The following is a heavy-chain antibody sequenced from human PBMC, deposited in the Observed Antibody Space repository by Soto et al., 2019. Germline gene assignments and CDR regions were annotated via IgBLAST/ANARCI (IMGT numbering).Heavy chain of an antibody. CDR2: IIPILGIA. CDR3: ARADCTKCVCPIDY. Sequence: QVQLVQSGAEVKKPGSSVKVSCKASGGTFSSYTISWVRQAPGQGLEWMGRIIPILGIANYAQKFQGRVTITADKSTSTAYMELSSLRSEDTAVYYCARADCTKCVCPIDYWGQGTLVTVSS. V-gene: IGHV1-69*02. D-gene: IGHD2-8*01. CDR1: GGTFSSYT. J-gene: IGHJ4*02.